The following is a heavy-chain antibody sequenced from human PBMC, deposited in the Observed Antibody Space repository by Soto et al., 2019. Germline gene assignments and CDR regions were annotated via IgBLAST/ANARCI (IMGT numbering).Heavy chain of an antibody. CDR1: GGSISSGGYS. J-gene: IGHJ4*02. Sequence: PSETLSLTCAVSGGSISSGGYSWSWIRQPPGKGLEYIGYIYHSGFTYYNPSLKSRVTISVDRSKNQFSLKLSSVTAADTAVYYCARRDSSGYSTSFDYWGQGTLVTVSS. CDR2: IYHSGFT. CDR3: ARRDSSGYSTSFDY. V-gene: IGHV4-30-2*01. D-gene: IGHD3-22*01.